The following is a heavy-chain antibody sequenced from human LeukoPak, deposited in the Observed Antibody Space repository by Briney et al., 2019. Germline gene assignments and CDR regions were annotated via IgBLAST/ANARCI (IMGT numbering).Heavy chain of an antibody. J-gene: IGHJ4*02. CDR2: LSYDGVNK. D-gene: IGHD2-2*01. CDR1: GFTFSTYA. CDR3: ARGYCTSTSCCNDY. V-gene: IGHV3-30*04. Sequence: PGGSLRLSCAASGFTFSTYAFHWVRQAPGKGLEWVAALSYDGVNKYYADYVKGRFTISRDTSKGSLYLQMNTLRAEDTALYYCARGYCTSTSCCNDYWGQGTLVTVSS.